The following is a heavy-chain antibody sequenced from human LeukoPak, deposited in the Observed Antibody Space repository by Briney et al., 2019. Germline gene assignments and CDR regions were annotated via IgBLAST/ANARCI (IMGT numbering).Heavy chain of an antibody. D-gene: IGHD5-12*01. Sequence: PSETLSLTCAVYGGSFSGYYWSWIRQPPGKGLEWIGEINHSGSTNYNPSLKSRVTVSVDTSKNQISLKLTSVTAADTAVYYCARARGTVAIDYWGQGTLVTVSS. J-gene: IGHJ4*02. CDR2: INHSGST. CDR1: GGSFSGYY. V-gene: IGHV4-34*01. CDR3: ARARGTVAIDY.